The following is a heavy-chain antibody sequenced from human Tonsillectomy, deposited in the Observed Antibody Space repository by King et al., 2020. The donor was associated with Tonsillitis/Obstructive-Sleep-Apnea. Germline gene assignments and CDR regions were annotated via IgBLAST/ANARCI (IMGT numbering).Heavy chain of an antibody. CDR3: ASRTGIPAAVFYFDY. J-gene: IGHJ4*02. CDR2: INQDGSEK. V-gene: IGHV3-7*02. D-gene: IGHD2-2*01. CDR1: GLTFSRDW. Sequence: VQLVESGGGLVQPGGSLRLSCAASGLTFSRDWMTWVRRAPGKGLEWVANINQDGSEKYYVDSVKGRFTISRDNAKDSLYLQMNSLRAEDTAVYSCASRTGIPAAVFYFDYWGQGTLVTVSS.